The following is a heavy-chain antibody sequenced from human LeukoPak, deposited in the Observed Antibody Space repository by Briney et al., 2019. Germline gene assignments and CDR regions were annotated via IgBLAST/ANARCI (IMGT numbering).Heavy chain of an antibody. CDR2: IYTSGST. J-gene: IGHJ3*02. CDR3: ARDRHLRSPLSGGAAFDI. Sequence: SETLSLTCTVSGGSISSGSYYWSWIRQPAGKGLEWIGRIYTSGSTNYNPSLKSRVAISVDTSKNQFSLKPSSVTAADTAVYYCARDRHLRSPLSGGAAFDIWGQGTMVTVPS. V-gene: IGHV4-61*02. D-gene: IGHD2-8*02. CDR1: GGSISSGSYY.